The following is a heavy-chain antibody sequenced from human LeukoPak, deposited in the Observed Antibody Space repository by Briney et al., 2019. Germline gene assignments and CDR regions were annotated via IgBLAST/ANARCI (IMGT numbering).Heavy chain of an antibody. V-gene: IGHV3-48*02. CDR3: ARGSPLPPDY. J-gene: IGHJ4*02. CDR2: IRSSPSTI. Sequence: GGSLRLSCAASGFSFSVCSMNWVRQAPGKGLEWLSYIRSSPSTIYYADSVQGRFTISTDNAKNSLYLQMNSLRDGDTAVYYCARGSPLPPDYWGQGTLVIVSS. CDR1: GFSFSVCS.